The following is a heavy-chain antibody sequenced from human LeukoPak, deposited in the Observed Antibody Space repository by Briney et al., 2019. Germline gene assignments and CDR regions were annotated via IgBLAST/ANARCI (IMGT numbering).Heavy chain of an antibody. Sequence: SETLSLTCTVSGGSISSYYWSWIRQPPGKGLEWIGYIYYSGSTNYNPSLKSRVTISVDTSKNQFSLKLSSVTAADTAVYYCARDSGELLGSYYFDYWGQGTLVTVSS. CDR2: IYYSGST. CDR3: ARDSGELLGSYYFDY. D-gene: IGHD1-26*01. J-gene: IGHJ4*02. CDR1: GGSISSYY. V-gene: IGHV4-59*01.